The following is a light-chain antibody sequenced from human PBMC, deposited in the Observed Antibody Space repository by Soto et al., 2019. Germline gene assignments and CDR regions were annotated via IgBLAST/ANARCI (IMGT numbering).Light chain of an antibody. J-gene: IGLJ2*01. CDR1: SSDVGGYNY. CDR2: EVS. CDR3: RSYTSSSTLV. V-gene: IGLV2-14*01. Sequence: QSALTQPASVSGSPGQSITISCTGTSSDVGGYNYVSWYQQHPGKAPKLMIYEVSNRPSGVSNRFSGSKSGNTASLTISGLQDEDEADYYCRSYTSSSTLVFGGGTQLTVL.